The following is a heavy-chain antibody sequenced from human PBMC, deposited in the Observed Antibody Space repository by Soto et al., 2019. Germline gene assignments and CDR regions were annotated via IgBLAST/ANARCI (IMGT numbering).Heavy chain of an antibody. Sequence: PSETLSLTCTVSGGSISSGGYYWSWIRQHPGKGLEWIGYIYYSGSTYYNPSLKSRVTISVDTSKNQFSLKLSSVTAADTAVCYCARSRQGYYDSSGPSDYWGQGTLVTVSS. CDR3: ARSRQGYYDSSGPSDY. J-gene: IGHJ4*02. CDR1: GGSISSGGYY. D-gene: IGHD3-22*01. V-gene: IGHV4-31*03. CDR2: IYYSGST.